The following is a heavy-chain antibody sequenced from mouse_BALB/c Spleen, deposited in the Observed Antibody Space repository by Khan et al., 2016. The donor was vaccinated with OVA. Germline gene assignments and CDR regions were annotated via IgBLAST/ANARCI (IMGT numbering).Heavy chain of an antibody. CDR1: GFSLTSYG. CDR2: IWSGGTT. D-gene: IGHD2-4*01. Sequence: QIQLVQSGPGLVQPSQSLSITCTVSGFSLTSYGVHWVRQSPGKGLEWLGVIWSGGTTDYNAAFISRLSISKDNSKSQVFFKMNSLQPNDTAIYYCAIPTLITYAMEYWSQGTSVPVSS. CDR3: AIPTLITYAMEY. J-gene: IGHJ4*01. V-gene: IGHV2-2*02.